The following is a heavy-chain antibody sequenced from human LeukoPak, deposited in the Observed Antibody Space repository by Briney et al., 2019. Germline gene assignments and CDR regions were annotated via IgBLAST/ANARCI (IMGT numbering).Heavy chain of an antibody. D-gene: IGHD1-26*01. V-gene: IGHV4/OR15-8*02. CDR3: SRESGPFCPFGY. CDR1: GGSISGTNW. CDR2: ISLAGQT. Sequence: SETLSLTCGVSGGSISGTNWWSWVRQPPGQGLEWIGEISLAGQTNYNPSLNGRVTMSLDKSSNQLSLHLTSVTAADTATYYCSRESGPFCPFGYWGQGTLVTVSS. J-gene: IGHJ4*02.